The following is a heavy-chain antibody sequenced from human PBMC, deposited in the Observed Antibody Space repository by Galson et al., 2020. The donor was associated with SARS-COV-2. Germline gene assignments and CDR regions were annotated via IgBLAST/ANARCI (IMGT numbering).Heavy chain of an antibody. CDR3: ARDNRGSFDY. V-gene: IGHV3-30-3*01. CDR1: GFTFSSYA. CDR2: ISYDGSNK. J-gene: IGHJ4*02. Sequence: GGSLRLSCAASGFTFSSYAMHWVRQAPGKGLEWVAVISYDGSNKYYADSVKGRFTISRDNSKNTLYLQMNSLRAEDTAVYYCARDNRGSFDYWGQGTLVTVSS.